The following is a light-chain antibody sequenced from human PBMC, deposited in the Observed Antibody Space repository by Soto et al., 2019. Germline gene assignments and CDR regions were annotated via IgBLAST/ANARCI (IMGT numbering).Light chain of an antibody. Sequence: QSALTQPRSVSGSPGQSVTISCTGTSSDVGGYNYVSWYQQHPGKAPKLMIYDVSKRPSGVPDRFSGSKSGNTASLTISGLQAEDEAAYYCCSYAGSYRYVFGTGTKLTVL. CDR1: SSDVGGYNY. V-gene: IGLV2-11*01. CDR2: DVS. CDR3: CSYAGSYRYV. J-gene: IGLJ1*01.